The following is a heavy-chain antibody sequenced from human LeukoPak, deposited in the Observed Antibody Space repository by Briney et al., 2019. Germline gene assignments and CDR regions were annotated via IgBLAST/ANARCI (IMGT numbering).Heavy chain of an antibody. CDR2: IDQSGGRN. V-gene: IGHV3-7*05. Sequence: GGALRLSCAASGFTFSRFWMNWVRQAPGRGLEWVANIDQSGGRNNYVDSVKGRFTISRDNAKNSLFLEMSSLRADDTAVYFCARDVEGGTFDIWGQGTTVTVSS. J-gene: IGHJ3*02. D-gene: IGHD3-16*01. CDR3: ARDVEGGTFDI. CDR1: GFTFSRFW.